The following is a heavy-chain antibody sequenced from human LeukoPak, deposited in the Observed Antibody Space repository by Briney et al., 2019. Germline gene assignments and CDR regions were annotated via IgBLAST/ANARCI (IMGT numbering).Heavy chain of an antibody. CDR2: ISGSSSDI. CDR1: DFSFITYA. J-gene: IGHJ4*02. CDR3: AKRDVSGNYFLDY. V-gene: IGHV3-21*04. D-gene: IGHD3-10*01. Sequence: PGGSLRLSCAASDFSFITYAMSWVRQAPGKGLEWVSSISGSSSDIYYADSVKGRFTISRDNAKNSLYLQMNSLSAEDMAVYYCAKRDVSGNYFLDYWGQGTLVTVSP.